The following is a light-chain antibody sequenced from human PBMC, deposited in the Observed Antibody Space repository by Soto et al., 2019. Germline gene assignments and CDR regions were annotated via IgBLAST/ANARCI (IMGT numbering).Light chain of an antibody. Sequence: SYELTQPPSVSVAPGKTARITCGGNNIGSKSGHWYQQKPGQAPVLVIYYDSDRPSGIPERFSGSNSGNTATLTISRVEAGDEADYYCQVWDSSSDHVVFGGGTKVPS. V-gene: IGLV3-21*04. CDR1: NIGSKS. CDR2: YDS. CDR3: QVWDSSSDHVV. J-gene: IGLJ2*01.